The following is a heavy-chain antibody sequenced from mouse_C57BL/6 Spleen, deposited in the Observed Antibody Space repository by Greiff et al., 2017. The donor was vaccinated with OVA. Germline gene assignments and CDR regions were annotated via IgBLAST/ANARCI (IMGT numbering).Heavy chain of an antibody. CDR1: GYTFTSYW. D-gene: IGHD5-1*01. J-gene: IGHJ4*01. V-gene: IGHV1-55*01. CDR2: IYPGSGST. CDR3: AREGSTYAMDY. Sequence: QVQLQQSGAELVKPGASVKMSCKASGYTFTSYWLTWVKQRPGQGLEWIGDIYPGSGSTNYNEKFKSKANLTVDTSSSTAYMQLSSLTSEDSAVYYCAREGSTYAMDYWGQGTSVTVSS.